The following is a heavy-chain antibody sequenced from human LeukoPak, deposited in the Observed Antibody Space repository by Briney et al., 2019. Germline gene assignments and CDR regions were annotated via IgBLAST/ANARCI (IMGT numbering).Heavy chain of an antibody. CDR3: TSGYSSSWYPPPFDY. V-gene: IGHV3-49*04. CDR2: IRGKAYGGTT. Sequence: GGSLRLSCTVSGFTFSDNAMSWVRQAPGKGLEWVGFIRGKAYGGTTQYAASVKGRFTISRDDSKSLAYLQMNSLKTEDTAVYYCTSGYSSSWYPPPFDYWGQGTLVTVSS. D-gene: IGHD6-13*01. CDR1: GFTFSDNA. J-gene: IGHJ4*02.